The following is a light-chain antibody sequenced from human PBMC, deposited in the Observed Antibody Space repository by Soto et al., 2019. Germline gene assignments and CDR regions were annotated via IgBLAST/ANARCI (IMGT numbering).Light chain of an antibody. CDR2: TAS. CDR3: QQSYSTPPLT. CDR1: QDINKW. V-gene: IGKV1-12*01. J-gene: IGKJ4*01. Sequence: DIQMTQSPSSVSASVGDRVTITCRASQDINKWLAWYQQKPGLAPNLVIYTASRLHGGGPSRFSGSASGTDFTLTISSLQPEDVATYYCQQSYSTPPLTFGGGTKVEIK.